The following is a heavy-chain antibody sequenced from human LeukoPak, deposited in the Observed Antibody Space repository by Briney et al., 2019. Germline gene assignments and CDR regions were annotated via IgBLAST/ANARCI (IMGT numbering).Heavy chain of an antibody. V-gene: IGHV4-59*01. J-gene: IGHJ4*02. CDR2: IYYSGST. Sequence: SETLSLTCAVYGGSFSGYYWSWIRQPPGKGLEWIVYIYYSGSTNYNPSLKSRVTISVDTSKNQFSLKLSSVTAADTAVYYCARATSSGYYYLLWGQGTLVTVSS. CDR1: GGSFSGYY. CDR3: ARATSSGYYYLL. D-gene: IGHD3-22*01.